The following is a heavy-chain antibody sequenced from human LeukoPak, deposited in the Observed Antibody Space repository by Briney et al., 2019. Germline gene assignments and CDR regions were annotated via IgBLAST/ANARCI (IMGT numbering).Heavy chain of an antibody. V-gene: IGHV3-23*01. CDR3: AKGRSSGYYYRLYFDY. J-gene: IGHJ4*02. Sequence: PGGSLRLSCAASGFTFSSYAMSWVRQAPGKGLEWVSVINASGASTDYADSVKGRFTISRDNSKNILYLQLNSLRPEDTAVYYCAKGRSSGYYYRLYFDYWGQGTLVTVSS. CDR2: INASGAST. D-gene: IGHD3-22*01. CDR1: GFTFSSYA.